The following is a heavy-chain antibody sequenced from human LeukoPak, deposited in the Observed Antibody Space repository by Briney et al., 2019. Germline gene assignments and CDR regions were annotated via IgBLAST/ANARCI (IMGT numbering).Heavy chain of an antibody. V-gene: IGHV4-4*07. Sequence: SETLSLTCTVSGGSISSYYWSWIRQPAGKGLEWIGRIYTSGSTNYNPSLKSRVTMSVDTSKNQFSLKLSSVTAADTAVYYCARDSCSSTSCYEYFDYWGQGTLVTVSS. CDR1: GGSISSYY. J-gene: IGHJ4*02. D-gene: IGHD2-2*01. CDR3: ARDSCSSTSCYEYFDY. CDR2: IYTSGST.